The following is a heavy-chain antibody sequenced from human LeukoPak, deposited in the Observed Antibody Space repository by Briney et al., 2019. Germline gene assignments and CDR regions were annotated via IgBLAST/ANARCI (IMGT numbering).Heavy chain of an antibody. CDR2: INPNSGGT. V-gene: IGHV1-2*02. J-gene: IGHJ4*02. Sequence: ASVKVSCKASGYTFTGYYMHWVRQAPGQGLEWMGWINPNSGGTNYAQKFRGRVTMTRDTSISTAYMELSRLRSDDTAVYYCALYYYDSSGYYYFDYWGQGTLVTVSS. D-gene: IGHD3-22*01. CDR3: ALYYYDSSGYYYFDY. CDR1: GYTFTGYY.